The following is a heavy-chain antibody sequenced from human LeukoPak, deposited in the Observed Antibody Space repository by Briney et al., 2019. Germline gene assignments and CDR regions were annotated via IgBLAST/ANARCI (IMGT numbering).Heavy chain of an antibody. CDR3: ARGWFGLWHNSYADDKPFYV. V-gene: IGHV4-34*01. Sequence: PSETLSLTCAVYGGSFSGYYLGWIGQVPAKGLEWLGEMNHCGKTNDNPTSKTRVTISVDTAKNQNSLNPSCLPANDPAVYYCARGWFGLWHNSYADDKPFYVWGPRTIWTVSS. CDR1: GGSFSGYY. CDR2: MNHCGKT. D-gene: IGHD5-18*01. J-gene: IGHJ3*01.